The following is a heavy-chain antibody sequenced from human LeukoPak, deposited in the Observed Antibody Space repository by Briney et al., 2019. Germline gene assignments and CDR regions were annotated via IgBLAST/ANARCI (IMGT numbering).Heavy chain of an antibody. D-gene: IGHD2-2*01. J-gene: IGHJ3*02. CDR1: GDSISSYY. V-gene: IGHV4-59*01. CDR3: ARGHVPASDAFDI. Sequence: SETLSLTCIVSGDSISSYYWSWIRQPPGKGLEWIGYIYYSGSTNYNPSLKSRVTISVDTSKNQFSLKLSSVTAADTAVYYCARGHVPASDAFDIWGQGTMVTVSS. CDR2: IYYSGST.